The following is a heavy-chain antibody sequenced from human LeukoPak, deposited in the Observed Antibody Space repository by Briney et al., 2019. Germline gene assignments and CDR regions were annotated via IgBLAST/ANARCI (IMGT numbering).Heavy chain of an antibody. Sequence: PGGSLRLSCAASGFTFSSYSMNWVRRAPGKGLEWVSSISSSSSYIYYADSVKGRFTISRDNAKNSLYLQMNSLRAEDTAVYYCARDGLATTDYWGQGTLVTVSS. V-gene: IGHV3-21*01. CDR3: ARDGLATTDY. CDR1: GFTFSSYS. J-gene: IGHJ4*02. CDR2: ISSSSSYI. D-gene: IGHD3/OR15-3a*01.